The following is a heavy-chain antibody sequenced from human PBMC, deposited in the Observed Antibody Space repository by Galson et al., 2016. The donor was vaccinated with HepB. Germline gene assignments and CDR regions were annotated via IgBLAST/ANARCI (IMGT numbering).Heavy chain of an antibody. CDR2: TYYRSKRYN. J-gene: IGHJ6*02. Sequence: CAISGDSVSTKSAAWNWIRQAPSRGLEWLGRTYYRSKRYNESAVSVQSRININPDTAKNQFSLQLNSVTLEDTAVYYCARGVAPWALGSLGFHMDVWGQGTTVTVSS. D-gene: IGHD1-26*01. CDR3: ARGVAPWALGSLGFHMDV. V-gene: IGHV6-1*01. CDR1: GDSVSTKSAA.